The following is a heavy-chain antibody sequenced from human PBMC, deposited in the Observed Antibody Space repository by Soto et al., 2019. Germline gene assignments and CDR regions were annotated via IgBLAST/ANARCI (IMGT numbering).Heavy chain of an antibody. CDR3: SSSSGYYQWYFDD. Sequence: GGSLRLSCAASGFTFSTYNMNWVRQAPGKGLEWVSSISSSSSYIYYADSVKGRFTISRDNAKNSLYLQMNSLRAEDTAVYYCSSSSGYYQWYFDDWGQGTLVTAPQ. V-gene: IGHV3-21*01. D-gene: IGHD3-22*01. CDR1: GFTFSTYN. CDR2: ISSSSSYI. J-gene: IGHJ4*02.